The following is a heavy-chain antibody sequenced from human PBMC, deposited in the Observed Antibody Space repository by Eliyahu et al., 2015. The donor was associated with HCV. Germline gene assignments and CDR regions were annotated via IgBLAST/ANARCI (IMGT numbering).Heavy chain of an antibody. CDR1: GFTFSSYA. D-gene: IGHD6-13*01. V-gene: IGHV3-23*01. J-gene: IGHJ4*02. CDR2: ISGSGGST. CDR3: ARTQGPYSSSWHDY. Sequence: EVQLLESGGGLVQPGGSLRLSCAASGFTFSSYAMSWVRQAPGKGLEWVSAISGSGGSTYYADSVKGRFTISRDNSKNTLYLQMNSLRAEDTAVYYCARTQGPYSSSWHDYWAREPWSPSPQ.